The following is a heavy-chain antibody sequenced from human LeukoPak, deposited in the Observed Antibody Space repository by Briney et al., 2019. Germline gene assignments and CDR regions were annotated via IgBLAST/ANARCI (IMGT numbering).Heavy chain of an antibody. CDR1: GFTFSSYA. V-gene: IGHV3-23*01. D-gene: IGHD6-6*01. Sequence: GGSLRLSCAASGFTFSSYAMSWVRQAPGKGLEWVSAISGSGGSTYYADSVKGRFTISRDNSKNTLYLQMNSLRAEDTAVYYCARVGQLVSYYYYYMDVWGKGTTVTVSS. CDR3: ARVGQLVSYYYYYMDV. J-gene: IGHJ6*03. CDR2: ISGSGGST.